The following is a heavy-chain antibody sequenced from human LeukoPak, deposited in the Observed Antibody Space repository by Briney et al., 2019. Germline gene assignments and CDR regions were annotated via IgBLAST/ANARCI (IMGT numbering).Heavy chain of an antibody. V-gene: IGHV3-33*01. CDR2: IWYDGSNK. CDR1: GFTFSSYG. J-gene: IGHJ4*02. D-gene: IGHD3-10*01. Sequence: GRSLRLSCAASGFTFSSYGMHWVRQAPGKGLEWVAVIWYDGSNKYYADSVKGRLTISRDNSKNTLYLQMNSLRAEDTAVYYCAREHGSAYYFDYWGQGTPVTVSS. CDR3: AREHGSAYYFDY.